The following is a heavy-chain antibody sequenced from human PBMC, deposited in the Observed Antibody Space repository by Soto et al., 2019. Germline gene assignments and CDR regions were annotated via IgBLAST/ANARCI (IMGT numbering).Heavy chain of an antibody. Sequence: QVQLVESGGGVVQPGRSLRLSCAASGFTFGSYGMHWVRQAPGKGLEWVAVIWYDGRNKYYADSVKGRFTISRDNSKNRMYLQMNSRRAEDTAVYYCARWGIGAGDYWGRGTLVTVSS. CDR3: ARWGIGAGDY. D-gene: IGHD6-13*01. CDR2: IWYDGRNK. V-gene: IGHV3-33*01. CDR1: GFTFGSYG. J-gene: IGHJ4*02.